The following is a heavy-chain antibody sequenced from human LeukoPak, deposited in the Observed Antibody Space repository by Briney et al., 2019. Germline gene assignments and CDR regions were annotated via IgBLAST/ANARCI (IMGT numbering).Heavy chain of an antibody. D-gene: IGHD3-10*01. CDR2: ISYDGSNK. J-gene: IGHJ4*02. CDR3: AKGYGSGSYDIDY. Sequence: GGSLRLSCTASGFSFGDYGIHWVRQAPGKGLEWVAFISYDGSNKYYADSVKGRFTISRDNSKNTLYLQMNSLRAEDTSVYYCAKGYGSGSYDIDYWGQGTPVTVSS. V-gene: IGHV3-30*18. CDR1: GFSFGDYG.